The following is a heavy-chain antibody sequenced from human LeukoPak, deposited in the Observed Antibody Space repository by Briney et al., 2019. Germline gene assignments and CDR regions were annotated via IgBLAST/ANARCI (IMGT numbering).Heavy chain of an antibody. V-gene: IGHV3-9*01. CDR3: ITGTPGNY. CDR1: GFTFDDYA. D-gene: IGHD1-7*01. CDR2: ISWNSGSI. J-gene: IGHJ4*02. Sequence: GRSLRLSCAASGFTFDDYAMPWVRQAPGKGLEWVSGISWNSGSIGYADSVKGRFTISRDNAKNSLYLQMNSLRAEDTALYYCITGTPGNYWGQGTLVTVSS.